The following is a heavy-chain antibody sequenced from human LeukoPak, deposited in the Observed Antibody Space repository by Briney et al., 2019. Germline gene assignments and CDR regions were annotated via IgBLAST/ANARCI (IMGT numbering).Heavy chain of an antibody. CDR1: DGSISSSNYY. Sequence: SETLSLTCTVSDGSISSSNYYWGWVRQPPGKGLEWIGEINHSGSTKYNPSLKSRVTISVDTSKNQFSLKLSSVTAADTAVYYCARRVGRYFGERAYYYYYMDVWGKGTTVTISS. D-gene: IGHD3-10*01. J-gene: IGHJ6*03. V-gene: IGHV4-39*07. CDR3: ARRVGRYFGERAYYYYYMDV. CDR2: INHSGST.